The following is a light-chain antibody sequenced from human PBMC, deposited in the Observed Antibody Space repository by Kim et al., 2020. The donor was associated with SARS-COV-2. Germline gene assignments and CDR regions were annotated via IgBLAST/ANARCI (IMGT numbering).Light chain of an antibody. J-gene: IGKJ1*01. CDR3: QKYDGAPWT. CDR2: AAS. V-gene: IGKV1-27*01. CDR1: QGISYH. Sequence: GDRVTITCRASQGISYHLAWYQQRPGKVPKLLIYAASALQSGVASRFSGSGSGTDFTLTINSLQPEDVATYYCQKYDGAPWTFGQGTKVDI.